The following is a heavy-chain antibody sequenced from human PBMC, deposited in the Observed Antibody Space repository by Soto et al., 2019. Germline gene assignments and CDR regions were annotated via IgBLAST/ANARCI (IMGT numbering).Heavy chain of an antibody. J-gene: IGHJ6*02. Sequence: TLSLTCAVYGGSFSGYYWSWIRQPPGKGLEWIGEINHSGSTNYNPSLKSRVTISVDTSKNQFSLNLRSVTAADTAVYYCAGGRGRQQLVMTYYYGMDVWGQGTTVTVSS. CDR2: INHSGST. CDR1: GGSFSGYY. D-gene: IGHD6-13*01. CDR3: AGGRGRQQLVMTYYYGMDV. V-gene: IGHV4-34*01.